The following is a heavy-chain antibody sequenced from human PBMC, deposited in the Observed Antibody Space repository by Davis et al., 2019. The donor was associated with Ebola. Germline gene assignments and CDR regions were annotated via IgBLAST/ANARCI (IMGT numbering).Heavy chain of an antibody. Sequence: ASVKVSCKVSGYTLTKLSMHWVRKAPGKGLEWMGGLDPEDGETIYSQKFQGGVTMTEDTSTDTAYMQLSSLRSEDTAVYYCTTAGRWKGYFQQWGQGTLVIVSS. J-gene: IGHJ1*01. CDR1: GYTLTKLS. CDR2: LDPEDGET. D-gene: IGHD1-1*01. V-gene: IGHV1-24*01. CDR3: TTAGRWKGYFQQ.